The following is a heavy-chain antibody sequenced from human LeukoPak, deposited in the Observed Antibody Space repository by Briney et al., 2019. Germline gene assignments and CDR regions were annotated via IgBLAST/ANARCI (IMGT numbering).Heavy chain of an antibody. CDR3: ARRAYCGGDCPNFDY. D-gene: IGHD2-21*02. CDR2: IYYSGST. J-gene: IGHJ4*02. Sequence: SETLSLTCTVSGGSISSGGYYWSWIRQHPGKGLEWIGYIYYSGSTYYNPSLKGRVTISVDTSKNQFSLKLSSVTAADTAVYYCARRAYCGGDCPNFDYWDQGTLVTVSS. V-gene: IGHV4-31*03. CDR1: GGSISSGGYY.